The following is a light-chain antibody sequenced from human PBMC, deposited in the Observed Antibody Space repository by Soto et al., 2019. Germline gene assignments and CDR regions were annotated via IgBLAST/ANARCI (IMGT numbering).Light chain of an antibody. CDR1: SSDVGGYDY. CDR3: TSYSISTAYL. Sequence: QSVLTQPRSVSGSHGQSVPISCTVTSSDVGGYDYVSWYQLHPGKAPKLMVFEVSNRPSGVSYRFSGSKSGNTASLTISGLQAEDKADYFFTSYSISTAYLFGTGTKVTVL. V-gene: IGLV2-14*01. J-gene: IGLJ1*01. CDR2: EVS.